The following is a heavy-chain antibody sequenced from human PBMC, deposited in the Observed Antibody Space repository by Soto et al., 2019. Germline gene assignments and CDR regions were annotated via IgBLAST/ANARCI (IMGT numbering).Heavy chain of an antibody. J-gene: IGHJ6*02. CDR2: ISDDGTKK. CDR1: ELTFSRYG. V-gene: IGHV3-30*18. Sequence: ESGGGVVKPGRSLRLSCAASELTFSRYGMHWVRQAPGKGLEWVAMISDDGTKKNYADSVKGRFTISRVNSKNTMYLQMNSLRPEDTAVYYCAKDIVVPSALGNYYYGMEFWGQGTTVTVSS. CDR3: AKDIVVPSALGNYYYGMEF. D-gene: IGHD2-2*01.